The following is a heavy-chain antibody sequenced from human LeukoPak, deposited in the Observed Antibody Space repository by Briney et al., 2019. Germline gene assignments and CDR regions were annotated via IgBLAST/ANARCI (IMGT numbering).Heavy chain of an antibody. V-gene: IGHV4-61*02. D-gene: IGHD3-22*01. CDR1: GGSISSGSYY. CDR2: IYTSGST. J-gene: IGHJ4*02. Sequence: SETLSLTCTVSGGSISSGSYYWSWIRQPAGKGLEWIGGIYTSGSTNYNPSLKSRVTISVDTSKNQFSLKLSSVTAADTAVYYCARRRRYYDSSGYYYAYFDYWGQGTLVTVSS. CDR3: ARRRRYYDSSGYYYAYFDY.